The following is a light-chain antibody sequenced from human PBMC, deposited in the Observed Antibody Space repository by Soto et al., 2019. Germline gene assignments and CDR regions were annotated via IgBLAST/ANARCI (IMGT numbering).Light chain of an antibody. J-gene: IGKJ4*01. Sequence: EVVMTQSPLTRSASPGERAIFSCSAIQSVGSNIACYQQKPGQSPRLLIYGASNRATGIPASFSGSGSGTDFTLTISSLEHEDFAVHYCQQRSNWHPLTFGGGTKVDIK. CDR2: GAS. CDR1: QSVGSN. CDR3: QQRSNWHPLT. V-gene: IGKV3D-11*02.